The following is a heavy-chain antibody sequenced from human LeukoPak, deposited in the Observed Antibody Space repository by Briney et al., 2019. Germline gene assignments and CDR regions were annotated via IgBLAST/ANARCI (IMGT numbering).Heavy chain of an antibody. J-gene: IGHJ4*02. CDR1: GFTFSXXX. CDR3: ARDYVTSGWYDY. Sequence: GGSQRLSCXASGFTFSXXXXXXVRQAPGKXXXXXANVKQDGSEKYYVXXVKGRFTISRDNAKNSLYLQMNSLRAEDTAVYYCARDYVTSGWYDYWGQGTLVTVSS. CDR2: VKQDGSEK. V-gene: IGHV3-7*04. D-gene: IGHD6-19*01.